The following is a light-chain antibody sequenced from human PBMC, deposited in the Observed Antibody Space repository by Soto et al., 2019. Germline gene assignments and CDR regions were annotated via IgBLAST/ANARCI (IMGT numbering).Light chain of an antibody. CDR2: AAS. CDR1: QSISSY. V-gene: IGKV1-39*01. Sequence: DLQMTQSPSSLSASVGDTATITCRASQSISSYLNWYQQKPGKAPKLLIYAASSLQSGVPSRFSGSGSGTDFTLTISSLQPEDFATYYCQQSYSTPPTFGQGTKVDIK. J-gene: IGKJ1*01. CDR3: QQSYSTPPT.